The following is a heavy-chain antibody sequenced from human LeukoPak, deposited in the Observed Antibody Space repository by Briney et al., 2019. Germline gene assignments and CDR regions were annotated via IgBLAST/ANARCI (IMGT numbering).Heavy chain of an antibody. V-gene: IGHV4-61*01. CDR2: IYHGSA. D-gene: IGHD6-19*01. Sequence: PSETLSLTCTVSGGSVSSSRHYWTWVRQAPGRGLEWIGYIYHGSATYNPSLKSRVTISLDTSKNQFSLKVNSVSAADTAVYYCAREGGRQWLISGSLDCWGQGTLVIVSS. CDR3: AREGGRQWLISGSLDC. J-gene: IGHJ4*02. CDR1: GGSVSSSRHY.